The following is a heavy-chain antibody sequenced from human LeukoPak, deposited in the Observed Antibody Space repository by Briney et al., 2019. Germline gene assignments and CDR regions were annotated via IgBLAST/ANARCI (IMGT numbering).Heavy chain of an antibody. Sequence: ASVKVSCKASGYTFTSYDINWVRQATGQGLEWMGWINPNSGNTGYAQKFQGRVTITADKSTSTAYMELSSLRSEDTAVYYCAIGGDYYYYYYMDVWGKGTTVTVSS. CDR1: GYTFTSYD. J-gene: IGHJ6*03. CDR2: INPNSGNT. D-gene: IGHD3-10*01. V-gene: IGHV1-8*03. CDR3: AIGGDYYYYYYMDV.